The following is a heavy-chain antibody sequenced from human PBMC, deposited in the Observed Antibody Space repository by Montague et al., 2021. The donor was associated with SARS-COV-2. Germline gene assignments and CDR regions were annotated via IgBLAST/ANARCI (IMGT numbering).Heavy chain of an antibody. CDR1: GDSINNSLYY. J-gene: IGHJ3*02. D-gene: IGHD3-10*01. V-gene: IGHV4-39*01. CDR2: IYYSGSA. Sequence: SETLSLTCSVSGDSINNSLYYWGWIRQPPGKGLEWIGTIYYSGSAYYNPSLKSRATISVDTSKDQFSLKLNSVTATDTAVYYCARLESTRGVIIRGAFHIWGQGTKVTVSS. CDR3: ARLESTRGVIIRGAFHI.